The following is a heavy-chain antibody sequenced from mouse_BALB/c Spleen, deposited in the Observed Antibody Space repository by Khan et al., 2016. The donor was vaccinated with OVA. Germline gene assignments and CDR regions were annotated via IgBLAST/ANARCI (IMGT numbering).Heavy chain of an antibody. D-gene: IGHD2-3*01. Sequence: QVQLQQSGAELVRPGASVKLSCKTSGYIFTSYWIHWVKQRSGQGLEWIARIYPGTGNTYYNENFKGKATLTADNSSSTAYMQLSSLKSEVSAVYFCGSDEALYYFNYWGQGTPLTVSS. V-gene: IGHV1S132*01. CDR3: GSDEALYYFNY. J-gene: IGHJ2*01. CDR2: IYPGTGNT. CDR1: GYIFTSYW.